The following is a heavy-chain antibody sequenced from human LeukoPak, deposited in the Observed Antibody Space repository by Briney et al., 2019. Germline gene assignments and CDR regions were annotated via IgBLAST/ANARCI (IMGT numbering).Heavy chain of an antibody. Sequence: PGGSLRLSCAASGFTFSSYAMSWVRQAPGKGLEWVSAISGSGGSTYYADSVKGRFTISRDNSKNTLYLQMNSLRAEDTAVYYCAEAQRVVPAAIGSGLANPVDYWGQGTLVTVSS. D-gene: IGHD2-2*01. J-gene: IGHJ4*02. CDR1: GFTFSSYA. CDR3: AEAQRVVPAAIGSGLANPVDY. CDR2: ISGSGGST. V-gene: IGHV3-23*01.